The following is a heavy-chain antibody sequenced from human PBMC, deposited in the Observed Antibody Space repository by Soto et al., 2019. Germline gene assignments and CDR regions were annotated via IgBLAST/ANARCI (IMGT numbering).Heavy chain of an antibody. V-gene: IGHV1-69*06. Sequence: QVQLEQSGAEVKKPGSSVKVSCKASGGTLSDHGVAWLRQAPGQGLEWMGGTIPVFDTAKYAQRFQGRVTVTADKFTNIAYMELSSLRSEDTAFYFCARGVYGSGNYYTGPAAFDIWGPGTRVIVSS. D-gene: IGHD3-10*01. CDR3: ARGVYGSGNYYTGPAAFDI. CDR2: TIPVFDTA. J-gene: IGHJ3*02. CDR1: GGTLSDHG.